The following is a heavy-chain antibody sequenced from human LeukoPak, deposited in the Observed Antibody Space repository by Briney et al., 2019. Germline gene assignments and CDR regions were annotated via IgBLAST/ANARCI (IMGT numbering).Heavy chain of an antibody. CDR3: ARTYCSSTSCYNVDR. D-gene: IGHD2-2*02. CDR2: ISAYNGNT. Sequence: GASVKVSCKASGYTFTSYGISWVRQAPGQGLEWMGWISAYNGNTNYAQKLQGRVTMTTDTSTSTAYMELRSLRSEDTAVYYCARTYCSSTSCYNVDRWGQGTLVTVSS. CDR1: GYTFTSYG. J-gene: IGHJ4*02. V-gene: IGHV1-18*04.